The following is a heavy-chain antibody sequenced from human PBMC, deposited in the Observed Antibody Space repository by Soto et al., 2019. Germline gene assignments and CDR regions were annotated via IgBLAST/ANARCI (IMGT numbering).Heavy chain of an antibody. J-gene: IGHJ3*02. CDR1: GFTFSSYA. CDR3: AKDINAWPNDASDI. CDR2: IRGSGDGT. V-gene: IGHV3-23*01. D-gene: IGHD2-2*01. Sequence: EVQLLESGGGLVQPGGSLRLSCAASGFTFSSYAMSWVRRAPGKGLEWVSAIRGSGDGTYYADSVKGRFTISRDNSKNTLYLQMNRLRVEDTAVYYCAKDINAWPNDASDIWGQGTMVTVSS.